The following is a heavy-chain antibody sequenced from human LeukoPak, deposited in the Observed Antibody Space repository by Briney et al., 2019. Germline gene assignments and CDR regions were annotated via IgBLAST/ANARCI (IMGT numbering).Heavy chain of an antibody. Sequence: SETLSLTCTVSGGSISSYYWSWIRQHPGKGLEWIGYIYYSGSAYYNPSLKSRVSISVDTSKNQFSLKLSSVTAADTAVYYCARVGFYYDSSGQEIWGQGTLVTVSS. J-gene: IGHJ4*02. V-gene: IGHV4-59*06. CDR3: ARVGFYYDSSGQEI. CDR2: IYYSGSA. CDR1: GGSISSYY. D-gene: IGHD3-22*01.